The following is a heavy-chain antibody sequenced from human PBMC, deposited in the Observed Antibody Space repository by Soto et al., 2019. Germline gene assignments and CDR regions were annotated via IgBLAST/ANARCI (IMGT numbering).Heavy chain of an antibody. Sequence: GGSLRLSCAASGFTFSSYSMNWVRQAPGKGLEWVSYISSSSSTIYYADSVKGRFTISRDNAKNSLYLQMNSLRDEDTAVYYCARDAHGSGSYAEYYYYYYGMDVWGQGTTVTVSS. D-gene: IGHD3-10*01. CDR3: ARDAHGSGSYAEYYYYYYGMDV. CDR1: GFTFSSYS. J-gene: IGHJ6*02. CDR2: ISSSSSTI. V-gene: IGHV3-48*02.